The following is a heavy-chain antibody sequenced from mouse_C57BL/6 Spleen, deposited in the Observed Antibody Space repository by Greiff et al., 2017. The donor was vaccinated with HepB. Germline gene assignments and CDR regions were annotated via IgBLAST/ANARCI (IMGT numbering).Heavy chain of an antibody. V-gene: IGHV1-50*01. D-gene: IGHD2-5*01. J-gene: IGHJ2*01. CDR3: ASEGVDYSNYVGNY. CDR1: GYTFTSYW. CDR2: IDPSDSYT. Sequence: VQLQQSGAELVKPGASVKLSCKASGYTFTSYWMQWVKQRPGQGLEWIGEIDPSDSYTNYNQKFKGKATLTVDTSSSTAYMQLSSLTSEDSAVYYCASEGVDYSNYVGNYWGQGTTLTVSS.